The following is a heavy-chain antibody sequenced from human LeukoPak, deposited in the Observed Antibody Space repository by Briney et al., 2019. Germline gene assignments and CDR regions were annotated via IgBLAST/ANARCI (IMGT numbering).Heavy chain of an antibody. D-gene: IGHD3-16*01. V-gene: IGHV4-30-2*01. CDR3: ARDLGEQGYFDY. CDR1: GGSISSGGYY. CDR2: IYHSGST. J-gene: IGHJ4*02. Sequence: SETLSLTCTVSGGSISSGGYYWSWIRQPPGKGLEWIGYIYHSGSTYYNPSLKSRVTISVDRSKNQFSLKLSSVTAADTAVYYCARDLGEQGYFDYWGQGTLVTVSS.